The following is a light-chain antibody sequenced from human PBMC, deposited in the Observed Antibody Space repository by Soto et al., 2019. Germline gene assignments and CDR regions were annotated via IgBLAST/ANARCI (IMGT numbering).Light chain of an antibody. Sequence: QSVLTQPASVSGSPGQSITISCAGTSADVGAFDYVSWYQHHPGKVPILMIYDVSDRPSGVSTRFSGSKSANMASLTISGLQADDEADYYCAAYTTSSTLVFGGGTKLTVL. CDR2: DVS. CDR1: SADVGAFDY. CDR3: AAYTTSSTLV. J-gene: IGLJ2*01. V-gene: IGLV2-14*03.